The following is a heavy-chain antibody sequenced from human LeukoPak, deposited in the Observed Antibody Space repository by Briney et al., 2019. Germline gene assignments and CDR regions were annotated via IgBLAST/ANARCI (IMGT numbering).Heavy chain of an antibody. CDR3: ARHQSPDGSGSYYDDAFDI. V-gene: IGHV4-59*08. D-gene: IGHD3-10*01. Sequence: SETLSLTCTVSGGPISSYYWSWIRQPPGKGLEWIGYIYYSGSTNYNPSLKSRVPISVDTSKNQFSLKLSSVTAADTAVYYCARHQSPDGSGSYYDDAFDIWGQGTMVTVSS. CDR2: IYYSGST. CDR1: GGPISSYY. J-gene: IGHJ3*02.